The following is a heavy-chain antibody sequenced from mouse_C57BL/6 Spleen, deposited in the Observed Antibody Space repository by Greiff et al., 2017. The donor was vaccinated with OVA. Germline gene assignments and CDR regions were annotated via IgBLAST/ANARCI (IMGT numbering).Heavy chain of an antibody. D-gene: IGHD2-3*01. V-gene: IGHV3-6*01. J-gene: IGHJ4*01. Sequence: EVQLQQSGPGLVKPSQSLSLTCSVTGYSITSGYYWNWIRQFPGNQLEWMGYISYDGSNNYNPSLKNRISITSDTSKNQFFLKLNSVTTEDTATYYCARELSYDGYYYAMDYWGQGTSVTVSS. CDR3: ARELSYDGYYYAMDY. CDR1: GYSITSGYY. CDR2: ISYDGSN.